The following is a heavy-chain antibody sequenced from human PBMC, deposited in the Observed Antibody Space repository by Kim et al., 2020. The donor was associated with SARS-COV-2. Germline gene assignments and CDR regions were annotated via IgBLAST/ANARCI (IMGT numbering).Heavy chain of an antibody. CDR2: IYYSGST. CDR3: ARGRIGSDDAFDI. CDR1: GGFISSYY. J-gene: IGHJ3*02. D-gene: IGHD3-10*01. Sequence: SETLSLTCTVSGGFISSYYWSWIRQPPGKGLEWIGYIYYSGSTNYNPSLKSRVTISVDTSKNQFSLKLSSVTAADTAVYYCARGRIGSDDAFDIWGQGT. V-gene: IGHV4-59*01.